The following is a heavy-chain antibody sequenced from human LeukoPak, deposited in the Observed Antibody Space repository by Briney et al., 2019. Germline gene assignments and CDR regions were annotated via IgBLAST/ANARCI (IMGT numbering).Heavy chain of an antibody. D-gene: IGHD1-26*01. CDR3: ATGYSGFDY. V-gene: IGHV3-48*01. CDR1: GFTFSSYS. Sequence: GGSLRLSCAASGFTFSSYSMNWVRQAPGKGLEGVSYISSSSSTIYYADSVKGGLTISRYNAKNSLYLQMNSLRAEDTAVYYCATGYSGFDYWGQGTLVTVSS. J-gene: IGHJ4*02. CDR2: ISSSSSTI.